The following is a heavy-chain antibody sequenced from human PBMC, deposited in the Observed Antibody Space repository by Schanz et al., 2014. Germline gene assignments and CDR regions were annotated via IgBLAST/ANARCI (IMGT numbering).Heavy chain of an antibody. CDR3: ARDGAGRAPDAFDI. J-gene: IGHJ3*02. CDR1: GFTFSSYS. CDR2: ISSSSSTI. D-gene: IGHD1-26*01. Sequence: EVQLLESGGGLVQPGGSLRLSCAASGFTFSSYSMNWVRQAPGKGLEWVSYISSSSSTIYYADSMRGRFTISRDNAKNSLYLQMNSLRAEDTAVYYCARDGAGRAPDAFDIWGQGTMVTVSS. V-gene: IGHV3-48*04.